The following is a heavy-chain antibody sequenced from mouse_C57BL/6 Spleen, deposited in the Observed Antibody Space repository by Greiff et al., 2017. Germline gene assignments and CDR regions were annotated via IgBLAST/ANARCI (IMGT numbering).Heavy chain of an antibody. Sequence: VQLQESGAELVRPGASVTLSCKASGYTFTDYEMHWVKQTPVHGLEWIGAIDPETGGTTYNQKFKGKAILTADKSSSTAYMELRSLTSEDSAVYYCAGGYDVRRSFAYWGQGTLVTVSA. D-gene: IGHD2-14*01. CDR3: AGGYDVRRSFAY. J-gene: IGHJ3*01. CDR2: IDPETGGT. V-gene: IGHV1-15*01. CDR1: GYTFTDYE.